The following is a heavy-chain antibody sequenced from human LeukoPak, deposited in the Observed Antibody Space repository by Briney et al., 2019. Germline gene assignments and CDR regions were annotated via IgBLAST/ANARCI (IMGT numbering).Heavy chain of an antibody. D-gene: IGHD5-18*01. CDR1: GGSISSGSYY. CDR3: ARGRGKQLWFVYYMDV. V-gene: IGHV4-61*02. CDR2: IYTTGST. J-gene: IGHJ6*03. Sequence: PSETLSLTCTVSGGSISSGSYYWSWIRQPAGKELEWIGRIYTTGSTNYSPSLKSRVTISADTSKNQFSLKLSSVTAADTAVYYCARGRGKQLWFVYYMDVWGKGTTVTVSS.